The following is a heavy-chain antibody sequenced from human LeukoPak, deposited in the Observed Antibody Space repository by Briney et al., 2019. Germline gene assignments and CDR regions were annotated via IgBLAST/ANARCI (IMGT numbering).Heavy chain of an antibody. D-gene: IGHD3-16*02. J-gene: IGHJ3*01. CDR1: GFTFSSYW. CDR3: ARPRYTAAYDL. V-gene: IGHV3-7*01. Sequence: GGSLRLSCAASGFTFSSYWMSWVRQAPGKGLEWVANIKQDGSEKHYEESVKGRFTIFRDNARNSLYLQMNSLRAEDTAVYYCARPRYTAAYDLWGQGTMVTVSS. CDR2: IKQDGSEK.